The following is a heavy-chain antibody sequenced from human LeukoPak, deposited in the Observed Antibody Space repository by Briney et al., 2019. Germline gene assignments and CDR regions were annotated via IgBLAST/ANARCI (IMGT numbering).Heavy chain of an antibody. D-gene: IGHD1-20*01. CDR2: IKYNGSEE. CDR3: TYPINLNY. V-gene: IGHV3-7*01. Sequence: GRSLRLSCAASGFTFSNACMTWVRQAAGQGLEWVANIKYNGSEENYVDSVKGRFTISRDNAKNSLSLQMNYVRAGDTAVYYCTYPINLNYWGQGTLVTVSS. J-gene: IGHJ4*02. CDR1: GFTFSNAC.